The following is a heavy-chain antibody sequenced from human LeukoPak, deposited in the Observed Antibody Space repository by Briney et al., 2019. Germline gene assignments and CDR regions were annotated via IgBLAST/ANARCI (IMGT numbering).Heavy chain of an antibody. CDR3: ARDNDWAFHY. V-gene: IGHV3-48*02. J-gene: IGHJ4*02. CDR2: INHNGEMI. Sequence: GGSLRLSCAASGFTFSNYVMSWVRQAPGKGLEWVSYINHNGEMIFYPDFVKGRFTISRDNAKNSLYLQMNGLRDEDTAVYYCARDNDWAFHYWGQGTLVTVSS. D-gene: IGHD3-9*01. CDR1: GFTFSNYV.